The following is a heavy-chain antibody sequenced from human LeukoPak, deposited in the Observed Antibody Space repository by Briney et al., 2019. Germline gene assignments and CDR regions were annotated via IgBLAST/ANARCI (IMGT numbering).Heavy chain of an antibody. CDR2: IYNTGTT. Sequence: SETLSLTCTVSGGSISYYYWSWIRQPPGKGLEWIGYIYNTGTTNYNPSLESRVTISIDTSKNQFSLKLSSVTAADTAVYYCARRRGSGIQLWKYDAFDIWGQGTMVTVSS. CDR3: ARRRGSGIQLWKYDAFDI. J-gene: IGHJ3*02. CDR1: GGSISYYY. V-gene: IGHV4-59*01. D-gene: IGHD1-1*01.